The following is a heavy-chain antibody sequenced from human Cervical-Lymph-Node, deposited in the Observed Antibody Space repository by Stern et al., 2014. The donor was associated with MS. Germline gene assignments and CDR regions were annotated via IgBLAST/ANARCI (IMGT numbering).Heavy chain of an antibody. CDR2: IFPGGSDI. V-gene: IGHV5-51*01. Sequence: VHLVQSGPEVMRPGESLKISCPASGYTFTSYWIGWVRQMPGKGLEWIAIIFPGGSDIRYSPSFQGQVTISADKSSSTAYLQWNNLKASDTAIYYCARQRYFDYWGQGTLVTVSS. J-gene: IGHJ4*02. CDR3: ARQRYFDY. CDR1: GYTFTSYW.